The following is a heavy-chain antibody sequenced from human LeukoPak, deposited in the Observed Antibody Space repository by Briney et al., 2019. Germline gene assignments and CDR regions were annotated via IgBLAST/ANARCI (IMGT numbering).Heavy chain of an antibody. V-gene: IGHV3-23*01. D-gene: IGHD3-22*01. Sequence: GGSLRLSCAASGFTFSSYAMSGVRQAPGKGLEWVSGISGSGDNTYYADSVKGRFTISRDNSKNTLYVQVNSLGTEDTAAYYCAKGSYYDSSGSFYFDYWGQGTLVTVSS. J-gene: IGHJ4*02. CDR3: AKGSYYDSSGSFYFDY. CDR1: GFTFSSYA. CDR2: ISGSGDNT.